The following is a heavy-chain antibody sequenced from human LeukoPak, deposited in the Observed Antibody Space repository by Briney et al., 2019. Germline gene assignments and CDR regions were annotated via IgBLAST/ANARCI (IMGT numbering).Heavy chain of an antibody. CDR2: INSDGSST. CDR3: ARVPITLAGTKDAKYFQH. V-gene: IGHV3-74*01. D-gene: IGHD6-19*01. Sequence: GGSLRLSCAASGFTFSSYWMHWVRQAPGKGLVWVSRINSDGSSTSYADSVKGRFTISRDNAKNTLYLQMNSLRAEDTTVYYCARVPITLAGTKDAKYFQHWGQGTLVTVSS. J-gene: IGHJ1*01. CDR1: GFTFSSYW.